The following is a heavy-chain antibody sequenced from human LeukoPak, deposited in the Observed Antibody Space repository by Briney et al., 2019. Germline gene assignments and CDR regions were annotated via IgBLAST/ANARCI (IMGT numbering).Heavy chain of an antibody. CDR3: ARDERAAAAGSEYYFDY. J-gene: IGHJ4*02. Sequence: ASVKVSCTASGQIFTVDSIHWVRQAPGQGLEWMGWIHLKGGGTHRAQKFQDRVTMTQGTSVSTAYMDLSDLTSDDTAVYYCARDERAAAAGSEYYFDYWGQGTLVTVSS. CDR1: GQIFTVDS. V-gene: IGHV1-2*02. D-gene: IGHD6-13*01. CDR2: IHLKGGGT.